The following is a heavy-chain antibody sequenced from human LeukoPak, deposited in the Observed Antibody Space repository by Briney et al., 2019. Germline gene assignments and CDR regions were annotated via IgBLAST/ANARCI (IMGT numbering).Heavy chain of an antibody. V-gene: IGHV4-61*08. CDR3: ARVRYCSTNRCYDREFDN. D-gene: IGHD2-2*01. J-gene: IGHJ4*02. Sequence: PSETLSLTCTVSGGSIRSGGDYWNWIRQLPGKGLEWIGYIYYSGNTNYNPSLKSRVTISVDTSKNQFSLKLNSVTAADTAVYYCARVRYCSTNRCYDREFDNWGQGTLVTVSS. CDR2: IYYSGNT. CDR1: GGSIRSGGDY.